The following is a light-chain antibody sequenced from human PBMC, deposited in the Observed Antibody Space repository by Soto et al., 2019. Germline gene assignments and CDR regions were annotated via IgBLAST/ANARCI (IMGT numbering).Light chain of an antibody. CDR1: QSISSY. CDR3: QQSYSSPPT. CDR2: AAS. Sequence: DIQMTQSPSSLSASVGDRVTITCRPSQSISSYLNWYQQKPGKAPKLLIYAASSLQSGVPSRFSGSGSGTDFTLTISCLQPEDFATFYCQQSYSSPPTFGQGTKVEIK. J-gene: IGKJ1*01. V-gene: IGKV1-39*01.